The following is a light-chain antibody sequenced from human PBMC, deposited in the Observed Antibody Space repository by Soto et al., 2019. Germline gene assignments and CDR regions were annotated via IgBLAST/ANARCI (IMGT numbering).Light chain of an antibody. Sequence: EIVLTQSPGTLSLSPGERATLSCRASQSVGSSYVAWYQQKPGQAPRLLIYGVSSRATGIPDRFSGSGSGTDFTLTINRLEPEDFSVYSCQQYGYSPWTFGQGTKVEIK. CDR3: QQYGYSPWT. J-gene: IGKJ1*01. V-gene: IGKV3-20*01. CDR2: GVS. CDR1: QSVGSSY.